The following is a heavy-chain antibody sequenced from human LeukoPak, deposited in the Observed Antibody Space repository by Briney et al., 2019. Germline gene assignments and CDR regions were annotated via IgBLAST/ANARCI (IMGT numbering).Heavy chain of an antibody. J-gene: IGHJ4*02. V-gene: IGHV1-18*01. CDR1: CYAFTSYG. CDR3: ARADSSGNYYPPVFDY. Sequence: GASVKVSCKASCYAFTSYGISWVRQATGQGFEWMGWISAYNGNTNYAQKLQGRVTMTTDTSTSTAYMELRSLRSDDTAVYYCARADSSGNYYPPVFDYWGQGTLVTVSS. CDR2: ISAYNGNT. D-gene: IGHD3-22*01.